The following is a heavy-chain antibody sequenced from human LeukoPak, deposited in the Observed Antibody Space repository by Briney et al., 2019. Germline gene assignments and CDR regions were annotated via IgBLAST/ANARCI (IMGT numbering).Heavy chain of an antibody. Sequence: PGRSLRLTCAASGFTFTQYGMHWVRQAPGKGLEWVAVISYDGSNKYYADSVKGRFTISRDNSKNTLYLQMNSLRAEDTAVYYCAKDRSTYYYDSSGYYPDAFDIWGQGTMVTVSS. V-gene: IGHV3-30*18. J-gene: IGHJ3*02. CDR2: ISYDGSNK. CDR1: GFTFTQYG. CDR3: AKDRSTYYYDSSGYYPDAFDI. D-gene: IGHD3-22*01.